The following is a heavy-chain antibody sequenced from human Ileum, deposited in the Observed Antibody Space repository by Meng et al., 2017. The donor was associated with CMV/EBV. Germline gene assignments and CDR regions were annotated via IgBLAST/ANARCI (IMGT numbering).Heavy chain of an antibody. D-gene: IGHD2-2*01. V-gene: IGHV4-4*07. J-gene: IGHJ4*02. Sequence: VQLNGSGPGLVKPSETLALTGTGSGGSISGYYWSWIRQPATKGLEWIGRVYSSGSTDYNPSLQSRVTMSVDTSENQFSLKLSSVTAADTAVYYCARGSSSWAFDYWGQGTLVTVSS. CDR3: ARGSSSWAFDY. CDR2: VYSSGST. CDR1: GGSISGYY.